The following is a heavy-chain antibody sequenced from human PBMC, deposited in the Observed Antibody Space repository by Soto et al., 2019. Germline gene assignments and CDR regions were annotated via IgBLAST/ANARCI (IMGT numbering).Heavy chain of an antibody. CDR1: GGSISSYY. V-gene: IGHV4-59*01. J-gene: IGHJ5*02. CDR3: ARWRANATPGWFDP. Sequence: SETLSLTCTVSGGSISSYYWSWIRQPPGKGLEWIGYIYYSGSTNYNPSLKSRVTISVDTSKNQFSLKLSSVTAADTAVYYCARWRANATPGWFDPWGQGTLVTVSS. CDR2: IYYSGST. D-gene: IGHD2-8*01.